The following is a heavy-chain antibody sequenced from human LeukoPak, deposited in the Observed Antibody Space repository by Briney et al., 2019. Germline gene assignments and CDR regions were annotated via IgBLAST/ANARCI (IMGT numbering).Heavy chain of an antibody. J-gene: IGHJ4*01. CDR2: IYTSGST. CDR3: ARGGPGFWSGTFDY. D-gene: IGHD3-3*01. Sequence: SETLSLTCTVSGGSISSYYWSWIRQPAGKGLEWIGRIYTSGSTNYNPSLKSRVTMSVDTSKNQFSLKLSSVTAADTAVYYCARGGPGFWSGTFDYWGQGTLVTVSS. V-gene: IGHV4-4*07. CDR1: GGSISSYY.